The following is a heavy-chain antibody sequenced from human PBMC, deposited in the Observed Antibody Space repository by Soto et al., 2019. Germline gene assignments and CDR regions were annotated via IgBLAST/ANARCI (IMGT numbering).Heavy chain of an antibody. CDR2: IYHTGTT. CDR1: GGSMISYY. V-gene: IGHV4-4*02. Sequence: SETLSLTCTVSGGSMISYYWSWVRQTPGKRLEWIGQIYHTGTTSYNPSLKNRVTISLDKSNNQFSLRLTSMTAADTAVYYCATLPPRIVVVMTDLPTWGQGTLVTVSS. J-gene: IGHJ5*02. D-gene: IGHD2-15*01. CDR3: ATLPPRIVVVMTDLPT.